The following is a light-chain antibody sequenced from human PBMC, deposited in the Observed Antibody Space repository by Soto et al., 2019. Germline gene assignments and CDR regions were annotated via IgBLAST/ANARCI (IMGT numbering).Light chain of an antibody. CDR1: QGISSN. J-gene: IGKJ1*01. CDR2: GAS. Sequence: QLTQSPSSLSAPVGDRVTLTCRASQGISSNLAWYQQKPGRAPKLLIFGASTLQSGVPSRFSGSGSGTDFTLTISSLQPEDFATYFCQKLDAYPPWTFGQGTKVDIK. V-gene: IGKV1-9*01. CDR3: QKLDAYPPWT.